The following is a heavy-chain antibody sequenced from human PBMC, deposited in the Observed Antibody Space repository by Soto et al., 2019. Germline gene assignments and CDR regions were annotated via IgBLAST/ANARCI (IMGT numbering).Heavy chain of an antibody. D-gene: IGHD2-21*02. CDR2: INPNSGDT. CDR3: ARQLAYCGGDCFTEPVDY. Sequence: QAQLVQSGAEVKKPGASVKVSCEASGYTFTSYYMHWVRQAPGQGLEWMGWINPNSGDTKYAQKFRGRVTMTRDTSITTAYMEVKMLTSDDTAVYYCARQLAYCGGDCFTEPVDYWGQGTLVTASS. J-gene: IGHJ4*02. CDR1: GYTFTSYY. V-gene: IGHV1-2*02.